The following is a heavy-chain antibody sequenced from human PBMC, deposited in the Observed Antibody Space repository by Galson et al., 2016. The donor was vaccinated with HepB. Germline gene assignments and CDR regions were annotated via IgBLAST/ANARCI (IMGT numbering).Heavy chain of an antibody. CDR3: ARDWGSNRHFAFDI. CDR2: TYYRSEWYN. D-gene: IGHD3-16*01. V-gene: IGHV6-1*01. CDR1: GDSVSSNSVA. J-gene: IGHJ3*02. Sequence: CAISGDSVSSNSVAWNWIRQSPSRGLEWLGRTYYRSEWYNDYAVSVKSRITINPDTSKNQFSLQLNSVTPEDTAVYYCARDWGSNRHFAFDIWGQGTMVTVSS.